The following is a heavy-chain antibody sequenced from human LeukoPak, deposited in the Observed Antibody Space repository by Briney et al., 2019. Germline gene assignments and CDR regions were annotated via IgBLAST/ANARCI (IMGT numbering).Heavy chain of an antibody. CDR3: ARLATVAGTVWDY. J-gene: IGHJ4*02. CDR2: INPNRCDT. Sequence: ASVNVSCKVSGYTFTGYYMHWVRQAPRQGLEWIGGINPNRCDTNYAQKLQGRVTMTRDKSISTAYMELSGLRSDDPAVYYFARLATVAGTVWDYWGERRLV. CDR1: GYTFTGYY. V-gene: IGHV1-2*02. D-gene: IGHD6-19*01.